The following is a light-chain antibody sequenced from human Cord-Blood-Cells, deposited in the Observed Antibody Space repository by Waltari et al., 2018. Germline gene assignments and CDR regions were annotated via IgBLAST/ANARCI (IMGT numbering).Light chain of an antibody. J-gene: IGKJ1*01. CDR1: QSVSSN. CDR2: GPS. Sequence: EIVMTQSPATLSVSPGERATLSCRASQSVSSNLAWYQQKPGQAPRLLIYGPSTRATGIPARFSGSGSGTEFTLTISSLQSEDFAVYYCQQYNNWSWTFGQGTKVEIK. V-gene: IGKV3-15*01. CDR3: QQYNNWSWT.